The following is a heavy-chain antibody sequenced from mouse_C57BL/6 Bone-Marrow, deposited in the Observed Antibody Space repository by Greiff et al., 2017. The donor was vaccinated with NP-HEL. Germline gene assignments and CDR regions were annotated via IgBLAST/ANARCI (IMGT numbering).Heavy chain of an antibody. D-gene: IGHD2-3*01. CDR1: GYTFTGYW. J-gene: IGHJ1*03. V-gene: IGHV1-9*01. CDR3: AREAGWLLPWYFDV. Sequence: VQLQQSGAELMKPGASVKLSCKATGYTFTGYWLGGVKQRLGLGLGWIGEILPGRGRTNYNEKFKGKATFTADTSSNTAYMQLSSLTTEDSAIYYCAREAGWLLPWYFDVWGTGTTVTVSS. CDR2: ILPGRGRT.